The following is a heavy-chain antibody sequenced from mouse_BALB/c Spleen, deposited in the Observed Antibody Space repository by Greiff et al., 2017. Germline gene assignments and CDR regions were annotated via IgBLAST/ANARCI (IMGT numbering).Heavy chain of an antibody. CDR1: GFTFSSYA. D-gene: IGHD1-1*01. CDR2: ISSGGST. CDR3: ARGRTTVEPYAMDY. V-gene: IGHV5-6-5*01. J-gene: IGHJ4*01. Sequence: EVHLVESGGGLVKPGGSLKLSCAASGFTFSSYAMSWVRQTPEKRLEWVASISSGGSTYYPDSVKGRFTISRDNARNIRYRQMSSLRSEDTAMYYCARGRTTVEPYAMDYWGQGTSVTVSS.